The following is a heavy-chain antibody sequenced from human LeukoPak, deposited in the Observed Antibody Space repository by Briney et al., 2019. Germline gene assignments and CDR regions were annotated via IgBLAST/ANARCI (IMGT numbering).Heavy chain of an antibody. CDR3: ARVLYFDYFDY. Sequence: SETLSLTCAVYGGSFSGYYWSWIRQPPGKGLEWIGEINHSGSTNYNPSLKSRVTISVDTSKNQFSLKLSSVTAADTAVYYCARVLYFDYFDYWGQGTLVTVSS. CDR1: GGSFSGYY. V-gene: IGHV4-34*01. D-gene: IGHD3-9*01. CDR2: INHSGST. J-gene: IGHJ4*02.